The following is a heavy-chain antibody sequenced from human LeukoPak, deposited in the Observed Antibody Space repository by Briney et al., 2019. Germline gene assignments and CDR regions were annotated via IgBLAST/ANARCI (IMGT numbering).Heavy chain of an antibody. CDR1: GFTFSSYA. Sequence: GGSLRLSCAASGFTFSSYAMSWVRQAPGKGLEWVSAISGSGGSTYYADSGKGRFTISRDNSKNTLYLQMNSLRAEDTAVYYCAKDDITMVRGAQINWFDPWGQGTLVTVSS. V-gene: IGHV3-23*01. D-gene: IGHD3-10*01. J-gene: IGHJ5*02. CDR2: ISGSGGST. CDR3: AKDDITMVRGAQINWFDP.